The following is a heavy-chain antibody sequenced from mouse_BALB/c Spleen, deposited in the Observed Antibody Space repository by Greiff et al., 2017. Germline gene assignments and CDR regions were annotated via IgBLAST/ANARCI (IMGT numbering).Heavy chain of an antibody. V-gene: IGHV1-82*01. D-gene: IGHD3-1*01. Sequence: QVQLQQSGPELVKPGASVKISCKASGYAFSSSWMNWVKQRPGQGLEWIGRIYPGDGDTNYNGKFKGKATLTADKSSSTAYMQLSSLTSVDSAVYFCARSGARAPWFAYWGQGTLVTVSA. CDR1: GYAFSSSW. J-gene: IGHJ3*01. CDR3: ARSGARAPWFAY. CDR2: IYPGDGDT.